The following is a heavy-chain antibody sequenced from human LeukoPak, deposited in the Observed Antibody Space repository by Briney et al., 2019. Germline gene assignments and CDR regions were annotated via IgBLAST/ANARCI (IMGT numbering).Heavy chain of an antibody. CDR3: ARGDSPGAFDI. CDR1: GGSFSGYY. CDR2: INHSGGT. J-gene: IGHJ3*02. D-gene: IGHD3-22*01. Sequence: SETLSLTCAVYGGSFSGYYWSWIRQPPGKGLEWIGEINHSGGTNYNPSLKSRVTISVDTSKNQFSLKLSSVTAADTAVYYCARGDSPGAFDIWGQGTMVTVSS. V-gene: IGHV4-34*01.